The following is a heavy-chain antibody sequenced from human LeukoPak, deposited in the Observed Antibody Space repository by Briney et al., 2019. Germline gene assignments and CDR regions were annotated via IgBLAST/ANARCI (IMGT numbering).Heavy chain of an antibody. CDR1: GFTFSSYG. J-gene: IGHJ4*02. D-gene: IGHD3-10*01. Sequence: GGSLRLSCAASGFTFSSYGMHWVRQAPGKGLEWVAVISYDGSKKCYSDSVKGRLTISRDNSKNTLYLQVNSLRAEDTAVYYCAKGSPPVWFGELFGFDYWGQGTLVTVSS. CDR2: ISYDGSKK. CDR3: AKGSPPVWFGELFGFDY. V-gene: IGHV3-30*18.